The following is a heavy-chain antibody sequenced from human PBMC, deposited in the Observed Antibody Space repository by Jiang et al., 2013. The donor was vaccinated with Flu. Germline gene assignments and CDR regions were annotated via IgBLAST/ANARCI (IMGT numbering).Heavy chain of an antibody. CDR3: ARSASGWRPFDY. Sequence: WIRQPPGKGLEWIGEINYSGTTNYNSSLESRVTISVDTSKNQFSLKLTSVTAADTAVYFCARSASGWRPFDYWGQGTLVTVSS. D-gene: IGHD6-19*01. J-gene: IGHJ4*02. V-gene: IGHV4-34*01. CDR2: INYSGTT.